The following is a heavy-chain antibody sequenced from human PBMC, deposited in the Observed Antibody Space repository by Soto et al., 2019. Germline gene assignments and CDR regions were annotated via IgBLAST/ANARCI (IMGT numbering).Heavy chain of an antibody. CDR2: IIPIFGTA. V-gene: IGHV1-69*13. Sequence: ASVKVSCKASGGTFSSYAISWVRQAPGQGLEWMGGIIPIFGTANYAQKFQGRVTITADESTSTAYMELGSLGSEDTAVYYCASNPSDILTGYPYGMDVWGQGTTVTVSS. CDR1: GGTFSSYA. D-gene: IGHD3-9*01. J-gene: IGHJ6*02. CDR3: ASNPSDILTGYPYGMDV.